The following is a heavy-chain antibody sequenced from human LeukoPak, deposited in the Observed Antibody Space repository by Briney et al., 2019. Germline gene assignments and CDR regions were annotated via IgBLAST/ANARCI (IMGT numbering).Heavy chain of an antibody. D-gene: IGHD3-10*01. CDR1: GFTYSDYY. Sequence: LRLSCAASGFTYSDYYMSWIRQHAGEGLEWIGYIYYTGTAYYSPSLRSRVSISVDTAKNQFSLKMNSVTAADTAVYYCARNTMEGRHVDLWGQGTLVTVTS. CDR2: IYYTGTA. V-gene: IGHV4-31*02. J-gene: IGHJ4*02. CDR3: ARNTMEGRHVDL.